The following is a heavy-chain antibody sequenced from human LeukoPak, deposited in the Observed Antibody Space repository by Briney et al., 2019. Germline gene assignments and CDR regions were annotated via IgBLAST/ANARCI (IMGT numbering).Heavy chain of an antibody. V-gene: IGHV3-53*01. D-gene: IGHD3-9*01. CDR2: IYSGGNT. Sequence: PGGSLRLSCAASGVSVSNNYMYWVRQAPGKGLEWVSVIYSGGNTYYADSVKGRFTISKDNSKNTLYLQMNSPRVEDTAVYYCARGRVLRYLDYWGQGTVVTVSS. J-gene: IGHJ4*02. CDR1: GVSVSNNY. CDR3: ARGRVLRYLDY.